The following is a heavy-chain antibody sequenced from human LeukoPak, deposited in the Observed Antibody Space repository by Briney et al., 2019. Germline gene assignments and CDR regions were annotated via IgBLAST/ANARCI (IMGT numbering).Heavy chain of an antibody. Sequence: GGSLRLSCAASGFTFSRYSMNWVRQAPGKGLEWVSYISSSSSYIYYADSVKDRFTISRDNVKNSLYLQMNSLRAEDTAVYYCVLWELSSPLDSWGQGTLVTVSS. J-gene: IGHJ5*01. D-gene: IGHD3-16*02. CDR1: GFTFSRYS. V-gene: IGHV3-21*01. CDR3: VLWELSSPLDS. CDR2: ISSSSSYI.